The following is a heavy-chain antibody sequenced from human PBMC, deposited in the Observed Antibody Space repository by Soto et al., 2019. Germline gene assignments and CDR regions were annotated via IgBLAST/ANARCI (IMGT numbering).Heavy chain of an antibody. V-gene: IGHV4-31*03. CDR2: IYYSGSS. Sequence: QVQLQESGPGLVKPSQTLSLTCTVSGGSISSGGYYWSWIRQHPGKGLEWIGYIYYSGSSYYNPSLKSRVTISVDTSKNQFSLKLSSVTAADTAVYYCARVRWGSSSWYFDYWGQGTLVTVSS. CDR3: ARVRWGSSSWYFDY. CDR1: GGSISSGGYY. J-gene: IGHJ4*02. D-gene: IGHD6-13*01.